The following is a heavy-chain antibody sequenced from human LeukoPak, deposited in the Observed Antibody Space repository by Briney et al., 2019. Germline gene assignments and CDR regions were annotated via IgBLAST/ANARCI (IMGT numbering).Heavy chain of an antibody. D-gene: IGHD3-10*01. CDR2: IKGDGSST. V-gene: IGHV3-74*01. CDR3: AKGSGGSGSFYNHFDC. Sequence: GGSLRLSCAASGLTFSTFWMHWVRQAPGKGLVWVSRIKGDGSSTSYADAVKGRFTISRDNSKNTLSMQKNSLRTENTAVFYCAKGSGGSGSFYNHFDCWGQGTLVTVSS. CDR1: GLTFSTFW. J-gene: IGHJ4*02.